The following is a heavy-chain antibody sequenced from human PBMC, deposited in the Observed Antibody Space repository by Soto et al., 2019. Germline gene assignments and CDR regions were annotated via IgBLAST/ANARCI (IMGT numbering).Heavy chain of an antibody. CDR2: IIPIFGTA. CDR3: AGARTTVTLYYYGMDV. J-gene: IGHJ6*02. D-gene: IGHD4-17*01. Sequence: QVQLVQSGAEVKKPGSSVKVSCKASGGTFSSYAISWVRQAPGQGLEGMGGIIPIFGTANYAQKFQGRVTITADESTSTAYMELSSLRSEDTAVYYCAGARTTVTLYYYGMDVWGQGTTVTVSS. V-gene: IGHV1-69*01. CDR1: GGTFSSYA.